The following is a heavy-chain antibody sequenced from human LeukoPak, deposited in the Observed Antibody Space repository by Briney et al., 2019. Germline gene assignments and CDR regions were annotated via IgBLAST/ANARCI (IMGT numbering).Heavy chain of an antibody. J-gene: IGHJ4*02. D-gene: IGHD2-15*01. V-gene: IGHV3-33*01. CDR1: GFTFSSYG. CDR2: IWYDGSNK. Sequence: GGSLRLSCAASGFTFSSYGMHWVRQAPGKGREWGAVIWYDGSNKYYADSVKGRFTISRDNSKDPLYLQMNSLRAEDTAVYYCARGCSGGSCYVFDYWGQGTLVTVSS. CDR3: ARGCSGGSCYVFDY.